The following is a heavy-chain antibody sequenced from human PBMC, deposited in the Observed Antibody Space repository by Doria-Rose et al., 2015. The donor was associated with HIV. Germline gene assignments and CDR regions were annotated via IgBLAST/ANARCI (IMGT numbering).Heavy chain of an antibody. J-gene: IGHJ4*02. Sequence: QDSGPVLVKPTETLTLTCTVSGVSLSSPGMGVSWIRQPPGKALEWLANIFSDDERSYKTSLKSRLTISGGTSKSQVVLTMTDMDPVDTATYYCARIKSSRWYHKYYFDFWGQGTLVIVSA. CDR2: IFSDDER. D-gene: IGHD6-13*01. V-gene: IGHV2-26*01. CDR3: ARIKSSRWYHKYYFDF. CDR1: GVSLSSPGMG.